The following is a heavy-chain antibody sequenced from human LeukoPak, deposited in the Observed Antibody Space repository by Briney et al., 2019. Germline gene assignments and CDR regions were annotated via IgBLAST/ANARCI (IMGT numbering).Heavy chain of an antibody. D-gene: IGHD6-19*01. CDR1: GVSMSIYY. J-gene: IGHJ3*02. CDR2: ISYIGSS. CDR3: VGWQVDGAFEI. Sequence: SETLSLTCTVSGVSMSIYYWRWIRHPPGKRLEWIAFISYIGSSNYNPSRTSRATISVDSSENEFSLKVNSVTAADTAVYYCVGWQVDGAFEIWGQGTMVSVSS. V-gene: IGHV4-59*01.